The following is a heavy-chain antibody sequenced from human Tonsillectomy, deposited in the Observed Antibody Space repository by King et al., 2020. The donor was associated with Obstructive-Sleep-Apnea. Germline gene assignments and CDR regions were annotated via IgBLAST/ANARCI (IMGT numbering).Heavy chain of an antibody. CDR3: ARLGSRGGRGYYVPASPGDY. CDR1: GFSISFGYY. CDR2: FYHSGTT. D-gene: IGHD6-25*01. Sequence: VQLQESGPGLVKPPETLSLTCSVSGFSISFGYYWGWIRQPPGKGLEWIGTFYHSGTTHFNPSLNSRATMSIDTSKDQFSLKLSSVTAADPAVYYCARLGSRGGRGYYVPASPGDYWGQGIVVTVSS. J-gene: IGHJ4*02. V-gene: IGHV4-38-2*01.